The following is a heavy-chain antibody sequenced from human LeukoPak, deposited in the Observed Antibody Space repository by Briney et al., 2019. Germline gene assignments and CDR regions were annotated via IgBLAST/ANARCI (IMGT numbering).Heavy chain of an antibody. D-gene: IGHD3-9*01. CDR1: GYTFTGYY. V-gene: IGHV1-2*06. CDR2: INPNSGGT. Sequence: GASVTVSCKASGYTFTGYYMHWVRQAPGQGLEWMGRINPNSGGTNYAQKFQGRVTMTRDTSISTAYMELSRLRTDATAVYYCARDQYDILTGYYNWGQGTLVTVSS. J-gene: IGHJ4*02. CDR3: ARDQYDILTGYYN.